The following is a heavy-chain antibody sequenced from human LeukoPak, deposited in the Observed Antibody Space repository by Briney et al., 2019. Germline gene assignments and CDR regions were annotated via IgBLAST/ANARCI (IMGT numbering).Heavy chain of an antibody. V-gene: IGHV3-7*01. CDR1: GFTFSNYW. Sequence: PGGSLRLSCAASGFTFSNYWMSWVRQAPEKGLEWVANIKQDGSEIYYVDSVKGRFTISRDNARNTLYMQMNSLRVEDTAVYFWGRLKTVFRGVQGGGQGTLAPVSS. CDR3: GRLKTVFRGVQG. J-gene: IGHJ4*02. D-gene: IGHD3-10*01. CDR2: IKQDGSEI.